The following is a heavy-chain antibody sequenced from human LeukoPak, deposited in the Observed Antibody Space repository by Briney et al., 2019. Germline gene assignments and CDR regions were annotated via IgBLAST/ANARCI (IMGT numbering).Heavy chain of an antibody. D-gene: IGHD5-24*01. V-gene: IGHV1-69*13. CDR2: IIPIFGTA. Sequence: ASVKVSCKASGYTFTSYGISWVRQAPGQGLEWMGGIIPIFGTANYAQKFQGRVTITADESTSTAYMELSSLRSEDTAVYYCASHSRVWLDGYNDYWGQGTLVTVSS. J-gene: IGHJ4*02. CDR3: ASHSRVWLDGYNDY. CDR1: GYTFTSYG.